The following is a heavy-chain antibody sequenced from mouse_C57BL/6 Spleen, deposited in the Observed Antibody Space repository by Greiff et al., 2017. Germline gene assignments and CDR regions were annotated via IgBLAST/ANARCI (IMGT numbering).Heavy chain of an antibody. Sequence: QVQLQQPGAELVRPGSSVKLSCKASGYTFTSYWMHWVKQRPRQGLEWIGNIDPSDSDTHYNQKFKDKATLTVDKSSSTAYMQLSSLTSEDSAVCYYARSAMVTAFDYWGQGTPLTVSA. V-gene: IGHV1-52*01. J-gene: IGHJ2*01. CDR3: ARSAMVTAFDY. CDR1: GYTFTSYW. CDR2: IDPSDSDT. D-gene: IGHD2-2*01.